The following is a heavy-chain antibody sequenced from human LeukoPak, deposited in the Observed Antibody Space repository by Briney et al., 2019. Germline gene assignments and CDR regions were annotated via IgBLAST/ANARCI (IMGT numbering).Heavy chain of an antibody. CDR3: AKMGLWFGDLDAFDI. D-gene: IGHD3-10*01. CDR2: ISYDGSNK. V-gene: IGHV3-30-3*02. J-gene: IGHJ3*02. Sequence: GGSLRLSCAASGFTFSSYAMHWVRQAPGKGLEWVAVISYDGSNKYYADSVEGRFTISRDNSKNTLYLQMNSLRAEDTAVYYCAKMGLWFGDLDAFDIWGQGTMVTVSS. CDR1: GFTFSSYA.